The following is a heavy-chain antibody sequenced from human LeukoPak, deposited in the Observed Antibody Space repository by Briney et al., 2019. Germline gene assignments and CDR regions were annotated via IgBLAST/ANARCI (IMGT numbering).Heavy chain of an antibody. D-gene: IGHD1-1*01. CDR1: GFTFSDYS. CDR3: ARGGKGNYYYYFGMDV. V-gene: IGHV3-48*04. J-gene: IGHJ6*02. Sequence: PGGSLRLSCAASGFTFSDYSLYSMNWVRQAPGKGLEWLSYISSRSTTTYHADSVKGRFTISRDNAKNLLYLQMNNLSLEDTAVYYCARGGKGNYYYYFGMDVWGQGTTVTVSS. CDR2: ISSRSTTT.